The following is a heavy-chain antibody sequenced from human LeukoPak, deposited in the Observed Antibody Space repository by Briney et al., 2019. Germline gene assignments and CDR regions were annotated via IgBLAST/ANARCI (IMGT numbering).Heavy chain of an antibody. CDR3: ARDRVDSSGYYYYYGIDV. CDR1: GGSISTYF. J-gene: IGHJ6*02. V-gene: IGHV4-4*07. Sequence: NTSETLSLTCTVSGGSISTYFWSWIRQPAGKGLEWIGRLYTSGSTNYNPSLKSRLTMSADTSKNQFSLNLRSVIAADTAIYYCARDRVDSSGYYYYYGIDVWGQGTAVTVSS. D-gene: IGHD3-22*01. CDR2: LYTSGST.